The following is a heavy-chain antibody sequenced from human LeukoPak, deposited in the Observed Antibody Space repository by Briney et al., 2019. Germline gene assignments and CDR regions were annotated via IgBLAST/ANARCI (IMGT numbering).Heavy chain of an antibody. V-gene: IGHV1-2*02. CDR2: INPNSGGT. D-gene: IGHD5-24*01. CDR3: AGLDGNNAGWLDP. CDR1: GYTFTSYD. Sequence: ASVKVSCKASGYTFTSYDINWVRQAPGQGLEWMGWINPNSGGTKYAQKFQGRVTMTRDTSISTAYMELSGLRSDDTAVYYCAGLDGNNAGWLDPWGQGTLVTVSS. J-gene: IGHJ5*02.